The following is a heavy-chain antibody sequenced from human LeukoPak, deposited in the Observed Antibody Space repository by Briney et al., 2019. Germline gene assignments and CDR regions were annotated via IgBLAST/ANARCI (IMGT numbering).Heavy chain of an antibody. Sequence: ASVKVSCKASGYTFTGYYMHWVRQAPGQGLEWMGWINPNSGGTNYAQKFQGRVTMTRDTSISTAYMELSRLRSDDTAVYYCASFGFYGGSYGPLDYWGQGTLVTVSS. J-gene: IGHJ4*02. V-gene: IGHV1-2*02. CDR2: INPNSGGT. CDR3: ASFGFYGGSYGPLDY. CDR1: GYTFTGYY. D-gene: IGHD1-26*01.